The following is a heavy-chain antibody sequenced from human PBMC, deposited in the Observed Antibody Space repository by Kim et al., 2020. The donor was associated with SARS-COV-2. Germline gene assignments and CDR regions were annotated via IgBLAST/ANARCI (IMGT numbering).Heavy chain of an antibody. CDR2: IIPIFGTA. CDR3: WRVVLGLALNWFYP. J-gene: IGHJ5*02. CDR1: GGTFSSYA. V-gene: IGHV1-69*06. Sequence: SVKVSCKASGGTFSSYAISWVRQAPGQGLEWMGGIIPIFGTANYAQKFQGRVTITADKSTAPAYLELGSLSSEDTAGYYWWRVVLGLALNWFYPWGQGT. D-gene: IGHD3-16*01.